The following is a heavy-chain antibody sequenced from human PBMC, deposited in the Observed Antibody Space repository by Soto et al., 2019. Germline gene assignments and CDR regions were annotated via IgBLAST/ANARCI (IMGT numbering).Heavy chain of an antibody. V-gene: IGHV3-66*02. Sequence: GGSLRLSCAASGFTVSSNYMSWVRQAPGKGLEWVSVIYSGGSTYYADSVKGRFTISRDNSKNTLYLQMNSLRAEDTAVYYGARDAPLYSSSFDYWGQGTLVTVSS. J-gene: IGHJ4*02. CDR1: GFTVSSNY. D-gene: IGHD6-6*01. CDR2: IYSGGST. CDR3: ARDAPLYSSSFDY.